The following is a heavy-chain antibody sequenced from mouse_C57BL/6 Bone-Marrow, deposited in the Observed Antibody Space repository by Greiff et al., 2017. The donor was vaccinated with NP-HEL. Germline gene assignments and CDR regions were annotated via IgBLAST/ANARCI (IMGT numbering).Heavy chain of an antibody. J-gene: IGHJ1*03. CDR2: ISNGGGST. CDR1: GFTFSDYY. D-gene: IGHD2-4*01. V-gene: IGHV5-12*01. CDR3: ARPDYDSWYFDV. Sequence: EVKVVESGGGLVQPGGSLKLSCAASGFTFSDYYMYWVRQTPEKRLEWVAYISNGGGSTYYPDTVKGRFTISRDNAKNTLYLQMSRLKSEDTAMYYCARPDYDSWYFDVWGTGTTVTVSS.